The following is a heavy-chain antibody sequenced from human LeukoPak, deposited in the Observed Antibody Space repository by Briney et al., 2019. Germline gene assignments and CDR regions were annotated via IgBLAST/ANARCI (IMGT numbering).Heavy chain of an antibody. Sequence: SETLSLTRTVSGGSISSSSYYWGWIRQPPGKGLEWIGSIYYSGSTYYNPSLKSRVTISVDTSKNQFSLKLSSVTAADTAVYYCASQGGSGLDYFDYWGQGTLVTVSS. CDR3: ASQGGSGLDYFDY. V-gene: IGHV4-39*01. CDR1: GGSISSSSYY. CDR2: IYYSGST. J-gene: IGHJ4*02. D-gene: IGHD3-3*01.